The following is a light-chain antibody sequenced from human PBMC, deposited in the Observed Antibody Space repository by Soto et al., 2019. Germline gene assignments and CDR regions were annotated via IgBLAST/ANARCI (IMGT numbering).Light chain of an antibody. CDR1: SSDVGGYNY. J-gene: IGLJ1*01. V-gene: IGLV2-14*01. CDR3: SSYTSSSTLLYV. CDR2: DVS. Sequence: QSVLTQHASVSGSPGQSITISCTGTSSDVGGYNYVSWYQQHPGKAPKLMIYDVSNRPSGVSNRFSGSKSGNTASLTISGLQAEDEADYYCSSYTSSSTLLYVFGTGTKLTVL.